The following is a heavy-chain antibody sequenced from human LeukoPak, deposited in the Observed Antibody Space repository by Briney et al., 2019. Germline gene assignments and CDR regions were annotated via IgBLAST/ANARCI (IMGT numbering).Heavy chain of an antibody. CDR3: ARKRHEVAGTRVSGYMDV. V-gene: IGHV4-4*07. CDR2: IYTSGST. Sequence: SETLSLTCTVSGGSISSYYWSWIRQPAGKGLEWIGRIYTSGSTNYNPSLKSRVTMSVDTSKNQFSLKLSSVTAADTAVYYCARKRHEVAGTRVSGYMDVWGKGTTVTISS. CDR1: GGSISSYY. J-gene: IGHJ6*03. D-gene: IGHD6-19*01.